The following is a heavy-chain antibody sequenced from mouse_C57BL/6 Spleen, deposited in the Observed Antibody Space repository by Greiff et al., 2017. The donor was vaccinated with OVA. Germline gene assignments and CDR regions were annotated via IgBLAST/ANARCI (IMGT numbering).Heavy chain of an antibody. CDR1: GYTFTSYW. Sequence: QVQLKQPGTELVKPGASVKLSCKASGYTFTSYWMHWVKQRPGQGLEWIGNINPSNGGTNYNEKFKSKATLTVDKSSSTAYMQLSSLTSEDSAVYYWAREGDFYGQPFAYWGQGTLVTVSA. J-gene: IGHJ3*01. V-gene: IGHV1-53*01. CDR3: AREGDFYGQPFAY. CDR2: INPSNGGT. D-gene: IGHD1-1*01.